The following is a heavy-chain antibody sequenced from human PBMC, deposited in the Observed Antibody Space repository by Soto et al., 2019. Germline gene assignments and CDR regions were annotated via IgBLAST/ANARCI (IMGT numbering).Heavy chain of an antibody. V-gene: IGHV3-23*01. CDR2: ISGSGGST. Sequence: EVQLLESGGGLVQPGGSLRLSCAASGFTFSSYAMSWVRQAPGKGLEWVSAISGSGGSTYYADSVKGRFTISRDNSKNTLYRQMNSLRAEDTAVYYCAKVYCSGGSCYSDYYYYMDVWGKGTTVTVSS. CDR3: AKVYCSGGSCYSDYYYYMDV. D-gene: IGHD2-15*01. CDR1: GFTFSSYA. J-gene: IGHJ6*03.